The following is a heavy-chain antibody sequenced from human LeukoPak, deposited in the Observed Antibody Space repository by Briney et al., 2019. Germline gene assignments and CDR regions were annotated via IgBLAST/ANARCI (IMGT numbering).Heavy chain of an antibody. V-gene: IGHV3-30*18. CDR1: GFTFSSYG. J-gene: IGHJ4*02. D-gene: IGHD3-22*01. Sequence: GRSLRLSCAASGFTFSSYGMHWVRQAPGKGLEWVAVISYDGSNKYYADSVKGRFTISRDNSKNTLYLQMNSLRAEDTAVYYCAKGRTCYYDSSGYFPHDYWGQGTLVTVSS. CDR3: AKGRTCYYDSSGYFPHDY. CDR2: ISYDGSNK.